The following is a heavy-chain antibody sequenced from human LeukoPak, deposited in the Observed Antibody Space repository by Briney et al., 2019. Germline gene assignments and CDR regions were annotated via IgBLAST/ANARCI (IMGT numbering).Heavy chain of an antibody. CDR3: ARGSYYYYYGMDV. Sequence: GGSLRLSCAASGFPFSSYEMNGVRQAPGKGLEWVSYISSSGSTIYYADSVKGRFTISRDNAKNSLYLQMNSLRAEDKAVYYCARGSYYYYYGMDVWGQGTTVTVSS. V-gene: IGHV3-48*03. CDR2: ISSSGSTI. J-gene: IGHJ6*02. D-gene: IGHD6-13*01. CDR1: GFPFSSYE.